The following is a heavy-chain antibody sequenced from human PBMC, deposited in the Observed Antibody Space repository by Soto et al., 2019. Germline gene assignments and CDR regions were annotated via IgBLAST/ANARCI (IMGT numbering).Heavy chain of an antibody. Sequence: EVQLVESGGGLVQPGRSLRLSCTASGFTFGDYAMSWFRQAPGKGLEWVGFIRSKAYGGTTEYAASVKGRFTISRDESKSIAYLQMNSLKTEDTAVYYCTRELPAAITAVDYWGQGTLVTVSS. D-gene: IGHD2-2*02. V-gene: IGHV3-49*03. CDR2: IRSKAYGGTT. J-gene: IGHJ4*02. CDR3: TRELPAAITAVDY. CDR1: GFTFGDYA.